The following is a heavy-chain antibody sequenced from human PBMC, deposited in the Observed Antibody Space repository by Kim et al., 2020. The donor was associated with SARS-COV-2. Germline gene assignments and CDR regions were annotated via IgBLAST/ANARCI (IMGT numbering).Heavy chain of an antibody. Sequence: SETLSLTCAVYGGSFSGYYWSWIRQPPGKGLEWIGEINHSGSTNYNPSLKSRVTISVDTSKNQFSLKLSSVTAADTAVYYCARGRLGLLKYMVRGVIYFDYWGQGTLVTVSS. D-gene: IGHD3-10*01. J-gene: IGHJ4*02. CDR1: GGSFSGYY. CDR2: INHSGST. CDR3: ARGRLGLLKYMVRGVIYFDY. V-gene: IGHV4-34*01.